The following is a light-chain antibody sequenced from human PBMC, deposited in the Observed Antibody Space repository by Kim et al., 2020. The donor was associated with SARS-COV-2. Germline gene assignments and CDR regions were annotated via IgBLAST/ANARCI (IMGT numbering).Light chain of an antibody. Sequence: EIVMTQSPATLSVSPGERATLSCRASQSVSSNLAWYQQKPGQAPRLLIYGASTRATGIPARFSGSGSGTEFTLTISSLQSEDFAVYYCQQYNNWPYTCGQETKLDI. V-gene: IGKV3-15*01. J-gene: IGKJ2*01. CDR2: GAS. CDR1: QSVSSN. CDR3: QQYNNWPYT.